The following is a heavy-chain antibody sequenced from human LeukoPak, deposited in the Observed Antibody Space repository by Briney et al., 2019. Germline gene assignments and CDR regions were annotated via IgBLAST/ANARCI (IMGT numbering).Heavy chain of an antibody. D-gene: IGHD3-9*01. V-gene: IGHV3-30*18. CDR3: AKSSDLLTGYYSYFEY. CDR2: IPYDGSNE. CDR1: GFTFSSYG. Sequence: GGSLRLSCAASGFTFSSYGIHWVRQAPGKGLEWVALIPYDGSNEYYADSVKGRFTISRDNSKNTLYMQMNSLRAEDTAVYYCAKSSDLLTGYYSYFEYWGHGTLVTVAS. J-gene: IGHJ4*01.